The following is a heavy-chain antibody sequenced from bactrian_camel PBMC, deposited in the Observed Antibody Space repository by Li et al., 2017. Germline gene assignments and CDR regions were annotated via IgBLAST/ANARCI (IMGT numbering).Heavy chain of an antibody. CDR1: GVTFRSYY. CDR3: AKAQRQGRYYSGGYYYTEVFGDFGY. V-gene: IGHV3-2*01. Sequence: HVQLVESGGGLVQPGGSLRLSRAASGVTFRSYYMSWVRQAPGKGLEWVSSVYSDGSYTYYADSVKGRFTISRDNVKNTVYLQLNSLKTEDTALYYCAKAQRQGRYYSGGYYYTEVFGDFGYWGQGTQVTVS. J-gene: IGHJ6*01. CDR2: VYSDGSYT. D-gene: IGHD2*01.